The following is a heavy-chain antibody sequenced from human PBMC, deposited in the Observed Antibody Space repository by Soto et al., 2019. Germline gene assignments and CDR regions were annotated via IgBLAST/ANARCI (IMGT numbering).Heavy chain of an antibody. CDR3: ARWSGGGYYVLSY. CDR1: GYTFINYG. V-gene: IGHV1-18*01. D-gene: IGHD3-3*01. Sequence: GASVKVSCKASGYTFINYGISWVRQAPGQGLEWMGWTSAYNGNTNYAQKLQDRVTMTTDTSTNTAYMELRSLRSDDTAVYYCARWSGGGYYVLSYWGQGPLVTVSS. J-gene: IGHJ4*02. CDR2: TSAYNGNT.